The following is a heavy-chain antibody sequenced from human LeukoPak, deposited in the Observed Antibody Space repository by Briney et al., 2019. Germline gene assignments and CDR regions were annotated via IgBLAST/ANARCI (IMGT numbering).Heavy chain of an antibody. Sequence: PSETLSLTCTVSGGSVSSYYWSWIRQPPGKGLEWIGYIYYSGSTNYNPSLKSRVTISVDTSKNQFSLKLNPVTAADTAVYYCARDLMTTVTTAYSYYGMDVWGQGTTVTVSS. D-gene: IGHD4-17*01. CDR2: IYYSGST. CDR1: GGSVSSYY. V-gene: IGHV4-59*02. J-gene: IGHJ6*02. CDR3: ARDLMTTVTTAYSYYGMDV.